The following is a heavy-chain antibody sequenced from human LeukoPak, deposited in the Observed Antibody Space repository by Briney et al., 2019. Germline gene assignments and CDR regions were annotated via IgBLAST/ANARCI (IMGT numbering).Heavy chain of an antibody. CDR2: ISSSSYI. J-gene: IGHJ3*02. D-gene: IGHD3-22*01. Sequence: GGSLRLSCAASGFTFSSYSMNWVRQAPGKGLEWVSSISSSSYIYYADSVKGRFTISRDNAKNSLYLQMNSLRAEDTAVYYCTRNSSGYYQNAFDIWGQGTMVTVSS. CDR1: GFTFSSYS. V-gene: IGHV3-21*01. CDR3: TRNSSGYYQNAFDI.